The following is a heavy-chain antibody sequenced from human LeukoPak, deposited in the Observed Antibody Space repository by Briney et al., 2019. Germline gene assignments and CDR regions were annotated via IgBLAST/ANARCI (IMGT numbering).Heavy chain of an antibody. V-gene: IGHV3-9*01. Sequence: GRSLRLSCAASGFTFDDYAMHWVRHAPGKGLEWVSGISWNSGSIGYADSVKGRFTISRDNAKNSLYLQMNSLRAEDTALYYCAKGMYSSGWLVDYWGQGTLVTVSS. D-gene: IGHD6-19*01. CDR3: AKGMYSSGWLVDY. CDR1: GFTFDDYA. CDR2: ISWNSGSI. J-gene: IGHJ4*02.